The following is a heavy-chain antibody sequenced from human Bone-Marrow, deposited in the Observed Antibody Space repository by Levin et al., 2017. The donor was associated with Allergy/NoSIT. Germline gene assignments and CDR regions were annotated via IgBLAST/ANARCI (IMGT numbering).Heavy chain of an antibody. CDR2: IKGDGSAK. J-gene: IGHJ4*02. CDR3: ARDLGWNVFDY. Sequence: SCAASGFTFSSHWMSWVRQAPGKGLEWVANIKGDGSAKFSVDSVRGRFTISRDNAKNSLYLQMNSLRAEDTAVYYCARDLGWNVFDYWGQGTLVTASS. D-gene: IGHD6-19*01. CDR1: GFTFSSHW. V-gene: IGHV3-7*01.